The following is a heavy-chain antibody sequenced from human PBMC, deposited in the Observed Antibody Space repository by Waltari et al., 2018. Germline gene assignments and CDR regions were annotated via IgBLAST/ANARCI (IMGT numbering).Heavy chain of an antibody. CDR2: IISSGSTR. D-gene: IGHD2-2*01. Sequence: EVQLVESGGGLVQPGGSLRLSCAASGFTFSSYEMNWVRQVPGEGLAWVSAIISSGSTRYYADSVKGRFTISRDNAKNSLYLQMNSLRAEDTAVYYCAREGTCSTSCYVPNSYGMDVWGQGTTVTVSS. J-gene: IGHJ6*02. V-gene: IGHV3-48*03. CDR3: AREGTCSTSCYVPNSYGMDV. CDR1: GFTFSSYE.